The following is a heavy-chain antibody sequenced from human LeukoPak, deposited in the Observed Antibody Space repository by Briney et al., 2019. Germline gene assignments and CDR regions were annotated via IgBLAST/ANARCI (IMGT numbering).Heavy chain of an antibody. CDR3: AREFGSKGMDV. CDR1: GFTVSSNY. V-gene: IGHV3-66*01. Sequence: GGSLRLSCAASGFTVSSNYMSWVRQAPGKGLEWVSVIYSGGSTYYADSVKGRFTISRDNSKNTLYLQMNSLGAEDTAVYYCAREFGSKGMDVWGQGTTVTVSS. J-gene: IGHJ6*02. D-gene: IGHD3-10*01. CDR2: IYSGGST.